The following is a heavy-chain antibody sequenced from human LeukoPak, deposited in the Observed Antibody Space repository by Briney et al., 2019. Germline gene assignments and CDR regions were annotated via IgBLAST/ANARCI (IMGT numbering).Heavy chain of an antibody. CDR1: GFTFSDHY. D-gene: IGHD3-22*01. Sequence: GGSLRLSCAASGFTFSDHYMDWVRQAPGKGLEWVGLTRNKANSYTTEYAASVKGRFTISRDDSKNSLYLQMNSLKTEDTAVYYCAKDDYYDTSGYRDWGQGTLVTVSS. J-gene: IGHJ4*02. CDR3: AKDDYYDTSGYRD. V-gene: IGHV3-72*01. CDR2: TRNKANSYTT.